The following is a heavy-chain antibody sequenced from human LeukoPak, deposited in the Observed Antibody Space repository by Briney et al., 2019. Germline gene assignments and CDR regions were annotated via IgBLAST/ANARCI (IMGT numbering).Heavy chain of an antibody. CDR3: ATVDTEHYFDY. CDR2: ISSSSRYI. V-gene: IGHV3-21*01. Sequence: GGSLRLSCADSGFTFSSYSMNWVREAPGKGLEWVSSISSSSRYIYYADSVKGRFTISRDNAKNSLYLQMNSLRAEDTSVYYCATVDTEHYFDYWGQGTLVTVSS. CDR1: GFTFSSYS. D-gene: IGHD5-18*01. J-gene: IGHJ4*02.